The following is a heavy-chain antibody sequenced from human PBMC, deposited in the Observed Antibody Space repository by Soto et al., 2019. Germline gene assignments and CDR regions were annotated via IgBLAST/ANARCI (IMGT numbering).Heavy chain of an antibody. CDR2: INHSGST. J-gene: IGHJ6*03. CDR3: ARGYYDILTGYWEVDYYMDV. Sequence: SETLSLTCAVYGGSFSGYYWSWIRQPPGKGLEWIGEINHSGSTNYNPSLKSRVTISVDTSKNQFSLKLSSVTAADTAVYYCARGYYDILTGYWEVDYYMDVWGKGTTVTVSS. D-gene: IGHD3-9*01. V-gene: IGHV4-34*01. CDR1: GGSFSGYY.